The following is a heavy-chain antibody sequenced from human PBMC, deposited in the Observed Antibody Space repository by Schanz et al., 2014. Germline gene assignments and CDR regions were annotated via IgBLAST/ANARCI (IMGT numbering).Heavy chain of an antibody. CDR1: GFTVSDHY. D-gene: IGHD3-9*01. Sequence: EVQLVESGGGLVQPGGSLRLSCAVSGFTVSDHYMDWVRQAPGTGLEWVASITYNGDSTYYTDSVKGRFTISRDNSRNTLYLQMNSLKPDDAGVYYCANLDGVSISTFSWGPGTLVTVSS. J-gene: IGHJ5*02. CDR2: ITYNGDST. CDR3: ANLDGVSISTFS. V-gene: IGHV3-66*02.